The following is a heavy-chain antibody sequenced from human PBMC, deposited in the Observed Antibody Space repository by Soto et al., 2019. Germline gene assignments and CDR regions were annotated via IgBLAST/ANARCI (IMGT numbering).Heavy chain of an antibody. Sequence: QITVKESGLTLVKPTETLTLTCTFSGFSLSSIGMGVGWIRQPPGKALEWLALIYWDDDKRYSPSLSSRLTITKDPSKNDVDLTMTNMDPVDTATYYCARLTRGVYDSGRLWEKFDYWGQGTLVTVSS. D-gene: IGHD5-12*01. CDR1: GFSLSSIGMG. V-gene: IGHV2-5*02. J-gene: IGHJ4*02. CDR2: IYWDDDK. CDR3: ARLTRGVYDSGRLWEKFDY.